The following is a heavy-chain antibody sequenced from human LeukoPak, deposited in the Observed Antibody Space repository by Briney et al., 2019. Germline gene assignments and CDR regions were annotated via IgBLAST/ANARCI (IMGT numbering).Heavy chain of an antibody. V-gene: IGHV1-2*02. J-gene: IGHJ4*02. CDR3: ARDPSDSGYDSDYFDY. CDR1: GYTFTGYY. Sequence: ASVKVSYKASGYTFTGYYMHWVRQAPGQGLEWMGWINPNSGGTNYAQKFQGRVTMTRDTSISTAYMELSRLRSDDTAVYYCARDPSDSGYDSDYFDYWGQGTLVTVSS. CDR2: INPNSGGT. D-gene: IGHD5-12*01.